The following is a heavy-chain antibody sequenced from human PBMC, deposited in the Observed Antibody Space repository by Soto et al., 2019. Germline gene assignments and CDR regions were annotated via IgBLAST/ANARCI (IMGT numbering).Heavy chain of an antibody. CDR2: IYYSGST. J-gene: IGHJ6*02. D-gene: IGHD1-26*01. CDR3: ARGRKIVGATWGYYYYYYGMDV. Sequence: PSETLSLTCTVSGGSISSGGYYWSWIRQHPGKGLEWIGYIYYSGSTYYNPSLKSRVTISVDTSKNQFSLKLSSVTAADTAVYYCARGRKIVGATWGYYYYYYGMDVWGQGTTVTVSS. V-gene: IGHV4-31*03. CDR1: GGSISSGGYY.